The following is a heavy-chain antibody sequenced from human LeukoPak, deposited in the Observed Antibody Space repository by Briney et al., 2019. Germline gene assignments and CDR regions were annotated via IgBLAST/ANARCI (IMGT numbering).Heavy chain of an antibody. J-gene: IGHJ4*02. Sequence: KPSETLSLTCAVYGGSFSGYYWSWIRQPPGKGLEWIGEINHSGSTNYNPSLNRRATISVNTSKTQFSRKRSSVPAATTVEYCATRVRYWGQGTLVTVSS. V-gene: IGHV4-34*01. D-gene: IGHD2-2*01. CDR1: GGSFSGYY. CDR2: INHSGST. CDR3: ATRVRY.